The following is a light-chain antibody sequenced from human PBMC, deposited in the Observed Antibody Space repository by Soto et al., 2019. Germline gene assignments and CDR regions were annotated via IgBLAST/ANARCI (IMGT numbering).Light chain of an antibody. CDR1: SSDVGGYNY. CDR3: TSYAGNNKLL. V-gene: IGLV2-8*01. CDR2: EVT. Sequence: QSVLTQPPSASGSPGQSVTISCTGTSSDVGGYNYVSWYQQHPGKAPKFMIYEVTKRPSGVPDRFSGSKSGNTASLTVSGLQAEDEADYYCTSYAGNNKLLFGGGTKVTVL. J-gene: IGLJ2*01.